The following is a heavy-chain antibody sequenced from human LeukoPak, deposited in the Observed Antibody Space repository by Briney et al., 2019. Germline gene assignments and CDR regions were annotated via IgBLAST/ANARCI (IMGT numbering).Heavy chain of an antibody. CDR1: GYTFTGYY. CDR2: VDPEDGET. J-gene: IGHJ5*02. V-gene: IGHV1-69-2*01. D-gene: IGHD6-19*01. CDR3: ATLAVAGS. Sequence: ASVKVSCKASGYTFTGYYMHWVQQAPGKGLEWMGLVDPEDGETIYAEKFQGRVTITADTSTDTAYMELSSLRSEDTAVYYCATLAVAGSWGQGTLVTVSS.